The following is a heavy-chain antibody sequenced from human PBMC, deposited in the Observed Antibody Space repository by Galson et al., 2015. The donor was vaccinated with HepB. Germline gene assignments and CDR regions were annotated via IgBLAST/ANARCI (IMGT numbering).Heavy chain of an antibody. CDR2: ISAYNGNT. CDR1: GYTFTSYG. V-gene: IGHV1-18*01. Sequence: SVKVSCKASGYTFTSYGISWVRQAPGQGLEWMGWISAYNGNTNYAQKLQGRVTMTTDTSTSTAYMELRSLRSDDTAVYYCARMLTIFGVVIPHNWFDPWGQGTLVTVSS. D-gene: IGHD3-3*01. J-gene: IGHJ5*02. CDR3: ARMLTIFGVVIPHNWFDP.